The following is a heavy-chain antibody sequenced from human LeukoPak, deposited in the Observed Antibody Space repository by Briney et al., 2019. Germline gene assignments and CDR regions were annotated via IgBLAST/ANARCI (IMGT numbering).Heavy chain of an antibody. CDR2: IYYSGST. D-gene: IGHD6-6*01. CDR3: AREGSSSKGFDY. Sequence: SQTLSLTCTVSGGSISSGDYYWSWIRQPPGKGLEWIGYIYYSGSTYYNPSLKSRVTISVDTSKNQFSLKLSSVTAADTAVYYCAREGSSSKGFDYWGQGTLVTVPS. J-gene: IGHJ4*02. CDR1: GGSISSGDYY. V-gene: IGHV4-30-4*08.